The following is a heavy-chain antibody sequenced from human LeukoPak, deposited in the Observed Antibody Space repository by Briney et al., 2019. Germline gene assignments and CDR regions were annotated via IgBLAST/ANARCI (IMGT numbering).Heavy chain of an antibody. V-gene: IGHV1-18*01. CDR1: GYTFTSYG. CDR3: ARAGDIVVVVAASGDAFDI. Sequence: ASVKVSCKASGYTFTSYGISWVRQAPGQGLEWMGWISAYNGNTNYAQKLQGRVTMTTDTSTSTAYMELRSLRSDDTAVYYCARAGDIVVVVAASGDAFDIWGQGTMVTVSS. D-gene: IGHD2-15*01. J-gene: IGHJ3*02. CDR2: ISAYNGNT.